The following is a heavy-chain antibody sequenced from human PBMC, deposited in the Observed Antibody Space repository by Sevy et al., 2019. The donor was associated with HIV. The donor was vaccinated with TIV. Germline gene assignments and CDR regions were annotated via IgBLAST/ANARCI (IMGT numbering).Heavy chain of an antibody. CDR2: IKRDGSEK. J-gene: IGHJ6*02. CDR1: GFTFSNYW. Sequence: GGSLRLSCAGSGFTFSNYWMSWVRQAPGKGLEWVANIKRDGSEKYYVASFKGRFTISRDKAKTSLYLQMNSLRVEDTAVYYCARDCSSASCLWGMDVWGQGTMVTVSS. V-gene: IGHV3-7*03. CDR3: ARDCSSASCLWGMDV. D-gene: IGHD2-2*01.